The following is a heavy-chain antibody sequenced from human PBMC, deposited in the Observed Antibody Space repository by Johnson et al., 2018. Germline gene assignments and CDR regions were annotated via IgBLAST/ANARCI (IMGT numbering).Heavy chain of an antibody. CDR1: GFTFSDHW. CDR3: ASTVTDAFDI. J-gene: IGHJ3*02. CDR2: MKHDGSDR. V-gene: IGHV3-7*03. Sequence: VQLVQAGGGVVQPGGSLTLSCAASGFTFSDHWMSWVRQAPGKGLEWVAHMKHDGSDRYYVDSVKGRFTISRDNDKNSLYLQMNSLRAEDTAVYYCASTVTDAFDIWGQGTMVTVSS. D-gene: IGHD4-11*01.